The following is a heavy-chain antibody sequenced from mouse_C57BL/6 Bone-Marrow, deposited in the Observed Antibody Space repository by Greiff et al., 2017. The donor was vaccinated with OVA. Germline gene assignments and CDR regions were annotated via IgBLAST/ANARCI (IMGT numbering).Heavy chain of an antibody. CDR2: IWTGGGT. D-gene: IGHD2-5*01. V-gene: IGHV2-9-1*01. Sequence: VQLKESGPGLVAPSQSLSITCTVSGFSLTSYAISWVRQPPGKGLEWLGVIWTGGGTNYNSAPKSRLSISKDNSKSQVFLKMNSLQTDDTARYYCARNYYYSNYAVGSTGNFDVWGTGTTVTVSS. CDR3: ARNYYYSNYAVGSTGNFDV. CDR1: GFSLTSYA. J-gene: IGHJ1*03.